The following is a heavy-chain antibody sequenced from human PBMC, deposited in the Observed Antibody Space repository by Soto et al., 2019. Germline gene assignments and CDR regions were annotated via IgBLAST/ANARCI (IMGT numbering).Heavy chain of an antibody. D-gene: IGHD2-2*01. J-gene: IGHJ6*02. CDR1: GYTFTGYY. V-gene: IGHV1-2*02. CDR2: INPQTGGT. CDR3: ARERYQVISDGMDV. Sequence: QVQLVQSGAEVKTPGASVRVSCKASGYTFTGYYIHWVREAPGQRLEWMGWINPQTGGTSYAQKLQGRVTLSRDTSINTAYLELSRLRFDDAAVYFCARERYQVISDGMDVWGQGTTVTVSS.